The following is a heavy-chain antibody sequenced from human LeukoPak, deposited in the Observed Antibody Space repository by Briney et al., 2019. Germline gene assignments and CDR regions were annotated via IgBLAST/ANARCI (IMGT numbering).Heavy chain of an antibody. V-gene: IGHV3-30*04. CDR1: VFTFSSYA. Sequence: GRSLRLSCAASVFTFSSYAMHWVSQAPGKGLEWVAVISYDGSNKYYADSVKGRFTISRDNSKNTLYLQMNSLRAEDTAVYYCARALVVPAAPLDYWGQGTLVTVSS. CDR3: ARALVVPAAPLDY. D-gene: IGHD2-2*01. J-gene: IGHJ4*02. CDR2: ISYDGSNK.